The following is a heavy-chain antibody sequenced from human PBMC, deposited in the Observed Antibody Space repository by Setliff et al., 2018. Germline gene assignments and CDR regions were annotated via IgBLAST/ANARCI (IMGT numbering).Heavy chain of an antibody. D-gene: IGHD6-13*01. CDR2: IYTSGST. Sequence: KTSETLSLTCTVSGGSISSGSYYWSWIRQPAGKGLEWIGHIYTSGSTNYNPSLKSRVTISVDTSKNQFSLKLSSVTAADTAVYYCARYSAAIRYYFDYWGQGTLVTVSS. J-gene: IGHJ4*02. CDR3: ARYSAAIRYYFDY. V-gene: IGHV4-61*09. CDR1: GGSISSGSYY.